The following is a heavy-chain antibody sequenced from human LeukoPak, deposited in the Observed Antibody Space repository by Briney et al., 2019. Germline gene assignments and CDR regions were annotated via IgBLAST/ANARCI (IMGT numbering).Heavy chain of an antibody. CDR1: GFTFSSYA. Sequence: GGSLRLSCAASGFTFSSYAMSWVRQAPGKGLEWVSAISGSGGSTYYADSVKGRFTISRDNSKNTLYLEVNSLRAEDTAVYYCAKDGRLGIVATTNLDYWGQGTLVTVSS. CDR2: ISGSGGST. J-gene: IGHJ4*02. V-gene: IGHV3-23*01. D-gene: IGHD5-12*01. CDR3: AKDGRLGIVATTNLDY.